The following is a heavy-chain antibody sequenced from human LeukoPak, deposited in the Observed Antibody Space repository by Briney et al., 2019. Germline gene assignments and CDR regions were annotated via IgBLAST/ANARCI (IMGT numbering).Heavy chain of an antibody. CDR2: ISAYNGNT. CDR3: ASSNWGLGYAFHI. Sequence: ASVKVSCKASGYTFTSYGISWVRQAPGQGLEWMGWISAYNGNTNYAQKLQGRVTMTTDTSTSTAYMELRSLRSEDTAVYYCASSNWGLGYAFHIWGQGTMVTVSS. V-gene: IGHV1-18*01. J-gene: IGHJ3*02. D-gene: IGHD7-27*01. CDR1: GYTFTSYG.